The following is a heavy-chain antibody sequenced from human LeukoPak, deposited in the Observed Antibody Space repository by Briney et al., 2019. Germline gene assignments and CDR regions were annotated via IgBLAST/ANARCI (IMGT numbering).Heavy chain of an antibody. J-gene: IGHJ4*02. CDR3: ARNGIVGAMDFDY. CDR1: GYTFTGYY. CDR2: INPNSGGT. Sequence: ASVKVSCKASGYTFTGYYMHWVRQAPGQGLEWMGRINPNSGGTNYAQKFQGRVTMTRDTSISTAYMELSRLRSDGTAVYYCARNGIVGAMDFDYWGQGTLVTVSS. V-gene: IGHV1-2*06. D-gene: IGHD1-26*01.